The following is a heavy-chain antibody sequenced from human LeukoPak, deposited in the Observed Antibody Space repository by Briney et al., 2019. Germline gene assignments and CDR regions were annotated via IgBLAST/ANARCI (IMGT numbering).Heavy chain of an antibody. J-gene: IGHJ4*02. Sequence: ASVKVSCKTSGYTFTSYHVHWVRQAAGQGLEWLGWMNPNSGNTAYAQRFQGRLSMTRDTSIRTAYMELSSLRSDDTAVYYCARRGWKLNERGYYFDYWGQGTLLTVSS. D-gene: IGHD1-1*01. CDR2: MNPNSGNT. CDR3: ARRGWKLNERGYYFDY. V-gene: IGHV1-8*01. CDR1: GYTFTSYH.